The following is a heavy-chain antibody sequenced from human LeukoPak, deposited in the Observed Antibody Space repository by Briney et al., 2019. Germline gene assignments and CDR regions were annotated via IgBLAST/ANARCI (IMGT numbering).Heavy chain of an antibody. CDR2: IGDIGSTT. J-gene: IGHJ4*02. CDR1: GFTLSSYA. CDR3: ASFHYYGSGAYYLSY. D-gene: IGHD3-10*01. Sequence: GGSLRLSCAASGFTLSSYAMTWVRQSPGKGLEWVSDIGDIGSTTYYADSVKGRFTISRDNSKNTLYLQMSSLRADDTAVYFCASFHYYGSGAYYLSYWGQGTLVTVSS. V-gene: IGHV3-23*01.